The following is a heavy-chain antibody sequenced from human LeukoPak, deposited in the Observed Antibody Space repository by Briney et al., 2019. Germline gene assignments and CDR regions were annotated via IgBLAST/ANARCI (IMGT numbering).Heavy chain of an antibody. CDR1: GYTFTCYD. CDR3: ARVVHNKYYGMDV. D-gene: IGHD3-16*02. Sequence: ASVNVSCKAAGYTFTCYDINWVRQATGQGLEWMGWMNPNSGNTGYVQKFQGRVTMTRNTSIRTAYMELSSLRSEDTAVYYCARVVHNKYYGMDVWGQGTTVTVSS. J-gene: IGHJ6*02. V-gene: IGHV1-8*01. CDR2: MNPNSGNT.